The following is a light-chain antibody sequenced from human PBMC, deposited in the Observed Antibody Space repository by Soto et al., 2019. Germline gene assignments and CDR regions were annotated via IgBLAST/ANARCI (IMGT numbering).Light chain of an antibody. V-gene: IGKV3-15*01. J-gene: IGKJ1*01. CDR3: QQYNNWPPWP. Sequence: EIVMTQSPATLSVSPGERATLSCRASQSVSSNLAWYQQKPGQAPRLLIYGASTRATGIPARFSGSGSGTEFTLTLSSLQSENFAGYYCQQYNNWPPWPFGQGTKVEIK. CDR1: QSVSSN. CDR2: GAS.